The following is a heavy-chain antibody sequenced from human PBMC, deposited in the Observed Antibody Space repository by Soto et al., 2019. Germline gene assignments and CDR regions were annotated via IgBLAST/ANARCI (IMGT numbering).Heavy chain of an antibody. CDR2: ISPNSGAT. D-gene: IGHD6-25*01. CDR3: VREMWNRSGPQNFFDY. CDR1: GYTFTSYG. J-gene: IGHJ4*02. Sequence: QVQLVQSAGELRQPGASVTVSCRASGYTFTSYGIIWVRQAPGQGLEWMGYISPNSGATTYAQNLQGRLTLTTDTSTSTAYMELRSLSSDDTAIYYCVREMWNRSGPQNFFDYWGLGALVTVSS. V-gene: IGHV1-18*01.